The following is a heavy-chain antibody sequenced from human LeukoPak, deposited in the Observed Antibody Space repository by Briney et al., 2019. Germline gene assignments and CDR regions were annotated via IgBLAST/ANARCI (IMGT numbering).Heavy chain of an antibody. V-gene: IGHV1-18*01. CDR2: ISAYNGNT. CDR3: AVNTYYYDSSGFGPFDY. Sequence: GASVKVSCKASGYTFTSYGISWVRQAPGQGLEWMGWISAYNGNTNYAQKLQGRVTMTTDTSTSTAYMELRSLRSDDTAVCYCAVNTYYYDSSGFGPFDYWGQGTLVTVSS. D-gene: IGHD3-22*01. CDR1: GYTFTSYG. J-gene: IGHJ4*02.